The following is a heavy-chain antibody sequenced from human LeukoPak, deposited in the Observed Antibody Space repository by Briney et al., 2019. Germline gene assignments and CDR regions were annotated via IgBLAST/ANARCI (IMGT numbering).Heavy chain of an antibody. CDR1: GYIFTNYW. CDR3: ARYVYYFDY. D-gene: IGHD3-16*01. CDR2: IYPGNSDT. V-gene: IGHV5-51*01. J-gene: IGHJ4*02. Sequence: LGESLKISCKGSGYIFTNYWIGWVRQMPGKGLEWMGIIYPGNSDTRYSPSFQGQVTFSADKSSSTAYLQWSTLKASDTAMYYCARYVYYFDYWGQGTLVTVSS.